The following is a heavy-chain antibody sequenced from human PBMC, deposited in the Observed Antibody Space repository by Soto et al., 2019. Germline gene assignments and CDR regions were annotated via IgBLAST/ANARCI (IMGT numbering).Heavy chain of an antibody. CDR2: IYWDDDK. CDR3: ANRKIGYNYFDY. V-gene: IGHV2-5*02. J-gene: IGHJ4*02. Sequence: QITLKESGPTLVKPTQTLTLTCTFSAFSLSTRGVGVGWIRQPPGKALEWLALIYWDDDKRYSPSLKSRLTITKDTSKNQVVLTMTNMDPVDTATYYCANRKIGYNYFDYWGQGTLLTVSS. D-gene: IGHD5-12*01. CDR1: AFSLSTRGVG.